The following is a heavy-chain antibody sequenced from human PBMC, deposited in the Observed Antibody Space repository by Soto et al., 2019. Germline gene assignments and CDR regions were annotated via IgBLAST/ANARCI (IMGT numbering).Heavy chain of an antibody. CDR3: ARRYRVVPAASYYYYYYMDV. CDR2: MNPNSGNT. D-gene: IGHD2-2*01. V-gene: IGHV1-8*01. J-gene: IGHJ6*03. CDR1: GYTFTSYD. Sequence: QVQLVQSGAEVKKPGASVKVSCKASGYTFTSYDINWVRQATGQGLEWMGWMNPNSGNTGYAQKFQGRVTMTRNTSISTAYMELSSLRSEDTAVYYCARRYRVVPAASYYYYYYMDVRGKGTTVTVSS.